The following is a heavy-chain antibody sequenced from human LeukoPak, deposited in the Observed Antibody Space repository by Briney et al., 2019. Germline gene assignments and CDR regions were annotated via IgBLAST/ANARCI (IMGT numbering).Heavy chain of an antibody. Sequence: PGGSLRLSCAASGFTFTSYAMSWVRQAPGKGLEWVSSISSSSSYIYYADSVKGRFTISRDNAKNSLYLQMNSLRAEDTAVYYCARDRTAYDVLDPWGQGTLVTVSS. CDR3: ARDRTAYDVLDP. V-gene: IGHV3-21*01. CDR1: GFTFTSYA. J-gene: IGHJ5*02. CDR2: ISSSSSYI. D-gene: IGHD5-12*01.